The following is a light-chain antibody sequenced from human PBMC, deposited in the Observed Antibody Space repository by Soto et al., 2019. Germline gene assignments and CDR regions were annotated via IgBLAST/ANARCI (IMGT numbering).Light chain of an antibody. CDR3: LSYAGSKTVV. CDR2: EVS. J-gene: IGLJ2*01. V-gene: IGLV2-8*01. Sequence: QSALTQPPSASGSPGQSVTISCTGTSSDVGNYNYVSWYQQYPGKAPKLIIYEVSKRPSGVPDRFSGSKSGSTASLTVSGLQAEDEADYYCLSYAGSKTVVFGGGTKLTVL. CDR1: SSDVGNYNY.